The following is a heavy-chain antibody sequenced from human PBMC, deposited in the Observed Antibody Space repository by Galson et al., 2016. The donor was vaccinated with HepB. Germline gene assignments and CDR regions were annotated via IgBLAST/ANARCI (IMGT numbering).Heavy chain of an antibody. V-gene: IGHV3-23*01. CDR2: ISRSGDST. D-gene: IGHD2-2*01. Sequence: SLRLSCAASGFTFNNYGMTWVRQAPGKGLEVVSSISRSGDSTDYADSVKGRFIISRDNTKNTLSLQMNSLRAEDTAVYYCVQGSTAPAVWGEGTTVTVSS. J-gene: IGHJ6*04. CDR1: GFTFNNYG. CDR3: VQGSTAPAV.